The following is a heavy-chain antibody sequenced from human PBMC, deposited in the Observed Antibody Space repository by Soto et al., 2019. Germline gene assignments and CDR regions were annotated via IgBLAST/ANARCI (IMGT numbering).Heavy chain of an antibody. Sequence: ASVKVSCKVSGYTLTELSMHWVRQAPGKGLEWMGGFDPEDGETIYAQKFQGRVTMTEDTSTDTAYMELSSLRSEDTAVYYCATVLLAVTTGAYYFDYWGQGTLVTVSS. V-gene: IGHV1-24*01. CDR2: FDPEDGET. CDR3: ATVLLAVTTGAYYFDY. J-gene: IGHJ4*02. D-gene: IGHD4-17*01. CDR1: GYTLTELS.